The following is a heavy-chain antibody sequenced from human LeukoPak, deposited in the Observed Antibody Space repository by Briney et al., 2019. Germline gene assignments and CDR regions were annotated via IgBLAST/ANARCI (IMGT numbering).Heavy chain of an antibody. CDR1: GFTFSSYG. J-gene: IGHJ4*02. V-gene: IGHV3-30*18. CDR2: ISYDGSNK. D-gene: IGHD5-18*01. CDR3: AKDAELWSYFDY. Sequence: GGSLRLSCAASGFTFSSYGMHWVRQAPGKGLEWVAVISYDGSNKYYADSVKGRFTISRDNSKNTLHLQMNSLRAEDTAVYYCAKDAELWSYFDYWGQGTLVTVSS.